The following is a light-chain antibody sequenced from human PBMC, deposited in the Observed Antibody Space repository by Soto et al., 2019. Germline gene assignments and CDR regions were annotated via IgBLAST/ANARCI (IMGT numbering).Light chain of an antibody. J-gene: IGLJ3*02. CDR2: GNN. CDR1: SSNIGAVYD. CDR3: QSYDNSLSSTV. V-gene: IGLV1-40*01. Sequence: QSVLTQPPSVSGAPGQRVTISCTGSSSNIGAVYDVHWYRQLPGTAPKLLIYGNNNRPSGVPDRCSGSKSGTSASLAITGLQAEDEADYYCQSYDNSLSSTVFGGGTKLTVL.